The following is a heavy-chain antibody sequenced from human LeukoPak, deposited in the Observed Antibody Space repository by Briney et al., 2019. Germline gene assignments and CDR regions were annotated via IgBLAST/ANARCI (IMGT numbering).Heavy chain of an antibody. V-gene: IGHV3-48*04. D-gene: IGHD4-17*01. CDR1: GFTFSSYS. CDR3: ARLSYGDYGGRWFDP. CDR2: ISSSSSSTI. Sequence: GGSLRLSCAASGFTFSSYSMNWVRQAPGKGLEWVSYISSSSSSTIYYADSVKGLFTISRNNTKNSLYQLMIPLTADCTAFYYCARLSYGDYGGRWFDPWGQGKLVTVSS. J-gene: IGHJ5*02.